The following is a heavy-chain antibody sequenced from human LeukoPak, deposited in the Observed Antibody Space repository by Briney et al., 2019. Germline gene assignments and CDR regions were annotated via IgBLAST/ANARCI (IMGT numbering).Heavy chain of an antibody. CDR3: ARAAAYYYDSSGSNWFDP. D-gene: IGHD3-22*01. V-gene: IGHV1-2*02. CDR1: GYTFTGYY. Sequence: ASVKVSCKASGYTFTGYYMHWVRQAPGQGLEWMGWINPNSGGTNYAQKFQGRVTLTRDTSISTAYMELGRLRSDDTAVYYCARAAAYYYDSSGSNWFDPWGQGTLVTVSS. J-gene: IGHJ5*02. CDR2: INPNSGGT.